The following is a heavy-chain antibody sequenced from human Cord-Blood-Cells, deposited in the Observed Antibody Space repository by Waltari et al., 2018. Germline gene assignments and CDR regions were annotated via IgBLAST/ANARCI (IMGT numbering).Heavy chain of an antibody. J-gene: IGHJ4*02. V-gene: IGHV3-23*01. D-gene: IGHD7-27*01. CDR1: GFTFSSYA. CDR3: AKGTGATGAFDY. CDR2: ISGSGGST. Sequence: EVQLLESGGGLVQPGGSLRLSCAASGFTFSSYAMIWVRQAPGKGLEWVSAISGSGGSTYYADSVKGRFTISRDNSKNTLYLQMNSLRAEDTAVYYCAKGTGATGAFDYWGQGTLVTVSS.